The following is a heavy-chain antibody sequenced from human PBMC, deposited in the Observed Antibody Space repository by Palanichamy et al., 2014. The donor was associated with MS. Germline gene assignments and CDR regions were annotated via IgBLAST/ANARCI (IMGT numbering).Heavy chain of an antibody. D-gene: IGHD2/OR15-2a*01. V-gene: IGHV3-33*01. Sequence: QVQLVESGGGVVQPGTSLRLSCAASGFTFSSRGMHWVRQAPGKGLEWVAVTWYDGSEKFYADSVMGRFTISRDNSKNTLFLQMNSLRAEDTAVFYCARDRAMGTTSIDYWGQGTLVTVSS. CDR3: ARDRAMGTTSIDY. CDR2: TWYDGSEK. CDR1: GFTFSSRG. J-gene: IGHJ4*02.